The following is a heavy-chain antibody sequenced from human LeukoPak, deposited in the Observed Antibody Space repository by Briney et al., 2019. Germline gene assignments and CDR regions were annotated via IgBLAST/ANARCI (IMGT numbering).Heavy chain of an antibody. CDR1: GGSFSGYY. D-gene: IGHD3-22*01. J-gene: IGHJ3*02. CDR3: AREGHYYDSSETPAFDI. Sequence: SETLPLTCAVYGGSFSGYYWSWIRQPPGKGLEWIGEINHSGRTNYNPSLKSRVTISVDTSKNQFSLKLSSVTAADTAVYYCAREGHYYDSSETPAFDIWGQGTMVTVSS. V-gene: IGHV4-34*01. CDR2: INHSGRT.